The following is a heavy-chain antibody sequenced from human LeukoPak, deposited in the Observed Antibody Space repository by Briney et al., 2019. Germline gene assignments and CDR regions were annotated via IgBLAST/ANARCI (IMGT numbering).Heavy chain of an antibody. CDR2: ISHHGSNE. CDR3: ARVHDTTGYYHYFDS. Sequence: GGSLRLSCEASGFTFSTYPMHWVRQAPDKGLEWVAMISHHGSNEYYADSVKGRFTISRDNSKNTLYLQMNNPRVEGTAIYYCARVHDTTGYYHYFDSWGQGTLVAVSS. CDR1: GFTFSTYP. J-gene: IGHJ4*02. D-gene: IGHD3-9*01. V-gene: IGHV3-30*14.